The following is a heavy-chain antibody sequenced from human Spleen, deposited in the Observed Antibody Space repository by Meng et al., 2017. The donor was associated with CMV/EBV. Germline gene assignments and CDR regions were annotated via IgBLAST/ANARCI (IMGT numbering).Heavy chain of an antibody. V-gene: IGHV1-18*01. CDR1: GYTITSYG. Sequence: KASGYTITSYGIGWVRQAPGQGLEWMGWISAYNGNTNYAQKLQGRVTMTTDTSTSTAYMELRSLRSDDTAVYYCARDLGYDFWSGYVYWGQGALVTVSS. CDR3: ARDLGYDFWSGYVY. J-gene: IGHJ4*02. D-gene: IGHD3-3*01. CDR2: ISAYNGNT.